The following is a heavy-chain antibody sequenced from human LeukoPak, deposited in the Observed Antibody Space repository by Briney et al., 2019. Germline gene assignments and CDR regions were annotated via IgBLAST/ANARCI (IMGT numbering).Heavy chain of an antibody. CDR3: TRMTTGHDY. CDR1: GVSFNDYN. V-gene: IGHV4-34*01. J-gene: IGHJ4*02. CDR2: INHSGYT. D-gene: IGHD4-17*01. Sequence: SETLSLTCAVSGVSFNDYNWRWVRQPPGKGLEWIGEINHSGYTNDSPSLKSRVTMSIDTSRKQFSLNLRSVTVADTDVYYCTRMTTGHDYWGQGTLVTVSS.